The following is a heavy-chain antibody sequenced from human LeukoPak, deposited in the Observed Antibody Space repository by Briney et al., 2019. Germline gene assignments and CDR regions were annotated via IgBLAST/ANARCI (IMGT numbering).Heavy chain of an antibody. CDR1: GGSFSGYY. CDR3: ARMRITIFGVVISSVVHDY. J-gene: IGHJ4*02. Sequence: SETLSLTCAVYGGSFSGYYWSWIRQPPGKGLEWIGEFNHSGSTNYNQSLTSRVTISVDTSKNQFSLKLSSVTGADTAVYYCARMRITIFGVVISSVVHDYWGQGTLVTVSS. D-gene: IGHD3-3*01. V-gene: IGHV4-34*01. CDR2: FNHSGST.